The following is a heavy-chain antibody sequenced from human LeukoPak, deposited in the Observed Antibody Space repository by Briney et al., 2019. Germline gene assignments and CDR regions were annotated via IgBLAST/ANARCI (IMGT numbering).Heavy chain of an antibody. V-gene: IGHV3-7*03. CDR1: GLTFSSYW. CDR3: ARDDSGIAAAGAWY. CDR2: IKQDGSEK. Sequence: PGGSLRLSCAASGLTFSSYWMSWVRQAPGKGLEWVANIKQDGSEKYYVDSVKGRFTISRDNAKNSLYLQMNSLRAEDTAVYYCARDDSGIAAAGAWYWGQGTLVTVSS. J-gene: IGHJ4*02. D-gene: IGHD6-13*01.